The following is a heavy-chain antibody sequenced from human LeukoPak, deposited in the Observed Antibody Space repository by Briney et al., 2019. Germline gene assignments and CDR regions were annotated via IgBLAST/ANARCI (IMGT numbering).Heavy chain of an antibody. CDR2: INTNTGNP. V-gene: IGHV7-4-1*02. CDR3: ARVFRYGYAGWFDP. D-gene: IGHD5-18*01. CDR1: GYTFTSYA. Sequence: RASVTVSCKASGYTFTSYAMNWVRQAPGQGLEWMGWINTNTGNPTYAQGFTGRFVFSLDTSVSTAYLQISSLKAEDTAVYYCARVFRYGYAGWFDPWGQGTLVTVSS. J-gene: IGHJ5*02.